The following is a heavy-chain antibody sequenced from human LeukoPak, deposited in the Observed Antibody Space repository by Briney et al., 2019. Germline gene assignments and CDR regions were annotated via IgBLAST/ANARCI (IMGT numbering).Heavy chain of an antibody. CDR3: AGGGEKAARPFAY. D-gene: IGHD6-6*01. J-gene: IGHJ4*02. CDR1: GYTFSDCY. V-gene: IGHV1-2*02. CDR2: INPNSGDT. Sequence: GASVKVSCKAPGYTFSDCYMHWVRQAPGQGLEWMGWINPNSGDTNYAQKFQGRVTMTRDTSISTAYMELSRLGSDDTAVYYCAGGGEKAARPFAYWGQGTLVTVSS.